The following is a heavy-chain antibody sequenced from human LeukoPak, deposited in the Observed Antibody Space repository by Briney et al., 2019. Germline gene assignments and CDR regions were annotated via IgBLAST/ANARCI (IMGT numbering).Heavy chain of an antibody. CDR2: ISSSGSTI. CDR1: GFTFSDYY. V-gene: IGHV3-11*01. D-gene: IGHD3-10*01. CDR3: AKAYTYYYGLVSYYCHYYDMDV. Sequence: GGSLRLSCSASGFTFSDYYMSWIRPAPGKGLEWVSYISSSGSTIYYADSVKGRFTISRDNSKNTLYLQINSLRAEDTAVYYCAKAYTYYYGLVSYYCHYYDMDVWGQGTTVTVSS. J-gene: IGHJ6*02.